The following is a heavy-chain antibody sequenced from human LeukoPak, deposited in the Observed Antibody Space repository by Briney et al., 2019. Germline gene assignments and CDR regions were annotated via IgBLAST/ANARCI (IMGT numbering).Heavy chain of an antibody. Sequence: SETLSLTCTVSGGSISSSSYYWGWIRQPPGKGLEWIGSIYYSGSTYYNPSLKSRVTISVDTSKNQFSLKLSSVTAADTAVYYCARVLYYYDSSGYYTFDYWGQGTLVTVSS. D-gene: IGHD3-22*01. CDR3: ARVLYYYDSSGYYTFDY. CDR1: GGSISSSSYY. CDR2: IYYSGST. V-gene: IGHV4-39*07. J-gene: IGHJ4*02.